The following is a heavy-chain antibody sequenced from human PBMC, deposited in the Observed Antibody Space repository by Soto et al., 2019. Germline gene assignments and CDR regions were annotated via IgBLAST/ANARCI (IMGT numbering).Heavy chain of an antibody. Sequence: SDTLSLTCTVSGGSISSSSYYWGWIRQPPGKGLEWIGSIYYSGSTYYTPSLKSRVTISVDTSKNQFSLKLSSVTAADTAVYYCARHGIAAAGKNFDYWGQGTLVTVSS. D-gene: IGHD6-13*01. V-gene: IGHV4-39*01. CDR1: GGSISSSSYY. CDR3: ARHGIAAAGKNFDY. CDR2: IYYSGST. J-gene: IGHJ4*02.